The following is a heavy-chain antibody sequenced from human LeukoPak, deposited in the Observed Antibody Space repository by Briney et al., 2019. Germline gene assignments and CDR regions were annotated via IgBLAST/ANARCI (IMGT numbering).Heavy chain of an antibody. Sequence: GGSLRLSCAASGFTFSSYSMNWVRQAPGKGLEWVSYISSSSTIYYADSVKGRFTISRDNAKNSLYLQMNSLRDEDTAVYYCARSSMTSGAFDIWGQGTMVTVSS. V-gene: IGHV3-48*02. CDR1: GFTFSSYS. J-gene: IGHJ3*02. D-gene: IGHD2/OR15-2a*01. CDR3: ARSSMTSGAFDI. CDR2: ISSSSTI.